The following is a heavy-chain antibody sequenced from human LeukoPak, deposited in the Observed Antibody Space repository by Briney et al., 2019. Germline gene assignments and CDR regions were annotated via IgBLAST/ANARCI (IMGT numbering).Heavy chain of an antibody. V-gene: IGHV1-69*13. CDR2: IIPIFGTA. CDR1: GGTFSSYA. J-gene: IGHJ3*02. D-gene: IGHD3-22*01. Sequence: GASVTVSCKASGGTFSSYAISWVRQAPGQGLEWMGGIIPIFGTANYAQKFQGRVTITADESTSTAYMELSSLRSEDTAVYYCARGYYYDSSGYYYDGAFDIWGQGTMVTVSS. CDR3: ARGYYYDSSGYYYDGAFDI.